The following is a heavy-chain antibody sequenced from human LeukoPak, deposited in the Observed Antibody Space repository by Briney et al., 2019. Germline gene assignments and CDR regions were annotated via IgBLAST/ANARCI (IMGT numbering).Heavy chain of an antibody. D-gene: IGHD5-12*01. CDR1: GGSISSGGYY. CDR2: IYYSGST. J-gene: IGHJ4*02. CDR3: ARGTVATGNFDY. Sequence: SETLSLTCTVSGGSISSGGYYWSWIRQHPGKGLEWIGYIYYSGSTYYNPSLKSRVTISVDTSKNQFSLKLSSVTAADTAVYYCARGTVATGNFDYWGQGTLVTVSS. V-gene: IGHV4-31*03.